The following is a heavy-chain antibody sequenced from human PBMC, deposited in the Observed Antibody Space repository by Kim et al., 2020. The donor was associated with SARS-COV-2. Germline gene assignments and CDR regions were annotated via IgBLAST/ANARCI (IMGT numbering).Heavy chain of an antibody. CDR3: ASTPIRGYSGYDYGYYYGMDV. Sequence: SVKVSCKASGGTFSSYTISWVRQAPGQGLEWMGRIIPILGIANYAQKFQGRVTITADKSTSTAYMELSSLRSEDTAVYYCASTPIRGYSGYDYGYYYGMDVWGQGTTVTVSS. CDR1: GGTFSSYT. D-gene: IGHD5-12*01. J-gene: IGHJ6*02. CDR2: IIPILGIA. V-gene: IGHV1-69*02.